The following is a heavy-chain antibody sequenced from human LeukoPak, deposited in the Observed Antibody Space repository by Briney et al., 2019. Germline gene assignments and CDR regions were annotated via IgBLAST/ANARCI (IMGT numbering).Heavy chain of an antibody. D-gene: IGHD3-16*01. CDR3: ARAPWGNWFDP. V-gene: IGHV4-59*12. CDR1: GGSISRFY. Sequence: SETLSLTCTVSGGSISRFYWSWIRQPPGKGLEWIGYIYDSETTNYNPSLKSRVTMSVDTSKNQFSLKLSSVTAADTAVYYCARAPWGNWFDPWGQGTLVTVSS. J-gene: IGHJ5*02. CDR2: IYDSETT.